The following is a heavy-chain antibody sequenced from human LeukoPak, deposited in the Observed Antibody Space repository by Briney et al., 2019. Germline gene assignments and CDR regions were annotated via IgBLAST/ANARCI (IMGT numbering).Heavy chain of an antibody. CDR1: GGSISSYY. V-gene: IGHV4-4*07. J-gene: IGHJ3*02. D-gene: IGHD3-22*01. CDR2: IYTSGST. Sequence: SETLSLTCTVSGGSISSYYWSWTRQPAGKGLEWIGRIYTSGSTNYNPSLKSRVTISVDKSKNQFSLKLSSVTAADTAVYYCARDEYDYYDSSGYSTGVAFDIWGQGTMVTVSS. CDR3: ARDEYDYYDSSGYSTGVAFDI.